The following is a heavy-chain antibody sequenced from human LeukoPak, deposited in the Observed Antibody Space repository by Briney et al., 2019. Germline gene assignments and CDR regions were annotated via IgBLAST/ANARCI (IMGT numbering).Heavy chain of an antibody. CDR1: GFTFSSYW. V-gene: IGHV3-7*01. Sequence: PGGSLRLSCAASGFTFSSYWMSWVRQAPGKGLEWVANIKQDGSEKYYVDSVKGRYTISRDNAKNSLYLQMNSPRAEDTAVYYCARDSGITIFGVVISYGMDVWGQGTTVTVSS. D-gene: IGHD3-3*01. J-gene: IGHJ6*02. CDR3: ARDSGITIFGVVISYGMDV. CDR2: IKQDGSEK.